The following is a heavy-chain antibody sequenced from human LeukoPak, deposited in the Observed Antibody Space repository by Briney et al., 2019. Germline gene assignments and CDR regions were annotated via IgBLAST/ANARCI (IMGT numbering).Heavy chain of an antibody. Sequence: ASVNVSCKASVYTFTNYHINWVRQATGQGREWMGWMNPNNGDSGYAQKFQGRVTITRDTSISTSYMELRSLRSDDTAVYFCARTTSFTASGYDYWGQGTLVTVSS. J-gene: IGHJ4*02. CDR2: MNPNNGDS. D-gene: IGHD6-25*01. V-gene: IGHV1-8*03. CDR3: ARTTSFTASGYDY. CDR1: VYTFTNYH.